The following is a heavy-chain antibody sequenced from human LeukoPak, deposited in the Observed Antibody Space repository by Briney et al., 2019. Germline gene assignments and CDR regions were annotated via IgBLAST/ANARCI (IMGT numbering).Heavy chain of an antibody. Sequence: SETLSLTCTVSGGSISSYYWSWIRQPPGKGLEWIGYIYYSGSTNYNPSLKSRVTISVDTSKNQFSLKLSSVTAADTAVYYCARDHPYYYGSGSYSYYFDYWGQGTLVTVSS. J-gene: IGHJ4*02. D-gene: IGHD3-10*01. CDR3: ARDHPYYYGSGSYSYYFDY. CDR1: GGSISSYY. CDR2: IYYSGST. V-gene: IGHV4-59*01.